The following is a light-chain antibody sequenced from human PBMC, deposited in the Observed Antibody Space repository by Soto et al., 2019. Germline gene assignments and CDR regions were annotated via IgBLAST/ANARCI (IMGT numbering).Light chain of an antibody. CDR3: QQYNSYVT. CDR1: QSSC. CDR2: DAS. Sequence: DIQMTQSPSTLSASVGDRVTITCRASQSSCLAWYQQKPGKAPKLLIYDASSLESGVPSRFSGSGSGTEFTLTISSLQPDDFATYYCQQYNSYVTFGGGTKVEIK. V-gene: IGKV1-5*01. J-gene: IGKJ4*01.